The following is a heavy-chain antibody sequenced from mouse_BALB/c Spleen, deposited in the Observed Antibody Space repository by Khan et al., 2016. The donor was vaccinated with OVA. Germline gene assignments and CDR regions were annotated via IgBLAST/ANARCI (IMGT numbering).Heavy chain of an antibody. Sequence: EVQLQESGPGLVKPSQSLSLTCTVTGYSITSDYAWNWIRQFPGNKLEWMGYISYSDPTSYNPSLKSRISITRDTSKNQFFLQLNSVTTEDTATYYCARSVTITTVVATDFDYWGQGTTLTVSS. D-gene: IGHD1-1*01. CDR2: ISYSDPT. V-gene: IGHV3-2*02. CDR1: GYSITSDYA. CDR3: ARSVTITTVVATDFDY. J-gene: IGHJ2*01.